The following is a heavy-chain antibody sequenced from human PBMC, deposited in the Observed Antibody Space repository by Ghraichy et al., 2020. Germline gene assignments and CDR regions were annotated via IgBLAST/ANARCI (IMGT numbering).Heavy chain of an antibody. J-gene: IGHJ5*02. D-gene: IGHD2-2*01. CDR2: ISGRGDNT. CDR3: AKDLSSTSCYYYWFDP. V-gene: IGHV3-23*01. Sequence: GESLNISCAASGFTFSSYAMSWVRQAPGKGLEWVSSISGRGDNTYYADSVKGRFTISRDNSKNTLFLQMNSLRAEDTAVYFCAKDLSSTSCYYYWFDPWGQGTLVTVSS. CDR1: GFTFSSYA.